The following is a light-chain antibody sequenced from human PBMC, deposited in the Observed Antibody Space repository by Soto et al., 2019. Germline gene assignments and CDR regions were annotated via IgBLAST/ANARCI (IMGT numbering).Light chain of an antibody. V-gene: IGLV2-14*01. CDR2: EVS. CDR3: SSYTSSSTPSV. CDR1: SSDVGGYNS. J-gene: IGLJ1*01. Sequence: QSALTQPASVSGSPGQSITISCTGTSSDVGGYNSVSWYQQHPGKPPKLMIYEVSNRPSGVSNRFSGSKSGNTASLAISGLQTEDEADYYCSSYTSSSTPSVFGTGTKVTVL.